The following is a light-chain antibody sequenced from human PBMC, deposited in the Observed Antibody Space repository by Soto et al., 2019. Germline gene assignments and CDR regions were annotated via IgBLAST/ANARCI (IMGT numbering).Light chain of an antibody. Sequence: EIVMTQSAATLSVSPGERATLSVNAGQNSHTNLAWYQQKPGQAPRLLFYGASTGATGLPARFSGSGSGTEFTLTINSLQAEDGAVYYCQQYYNWPRTFGQGTRLEIK. V-gene: IGKV3-15*01. J-gene: IGKJ5*01. CDR3: QQYYNWPRT. CDR1: QNSHTN. CDR2: GAS.